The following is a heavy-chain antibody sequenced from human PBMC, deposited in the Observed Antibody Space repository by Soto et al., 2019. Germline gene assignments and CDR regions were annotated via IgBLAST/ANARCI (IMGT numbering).Heavy chain of an antibody. V-gene: IGHV3-30-3*01. CDR3: ARGRNGMDV. Sequence: PGGSLRLSCAASGFTFSSYAMHWVRQAPGKGLEWVGVISDDGFTKYNIDSVKGRFTISRDNSKNTMYLQMNSLRAEDTAVYYCARGRNGMDVWGQGTTVTV. CDR1: GFTFSSYA. CDR2: ISDDGFTK. J-gene: IGHJ6*02.